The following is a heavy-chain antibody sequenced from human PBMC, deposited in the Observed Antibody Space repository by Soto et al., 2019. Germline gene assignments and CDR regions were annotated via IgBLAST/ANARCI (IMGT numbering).Heavy chain of an antibody. CDR3: ARNQPQRYCSGGTCRPAYGMDV. V-gene: IGHV4-39*01. CDR2: IYYSGDT. Sequence: SETLSLTCTVYGGSISSDSFYWAWIRQPPGKWLELIGIIYYSGDTYYNPSLAGRLTMSVDTSNQFSLTLRSVTAADTALYYCARNQPQRYCSGGTCRPAYGMDVWGQGTTVTVSS. J-gene: IGHJ6*02. CDR1: GGSISSDSFY. D-gene: IGHD2-15*01.